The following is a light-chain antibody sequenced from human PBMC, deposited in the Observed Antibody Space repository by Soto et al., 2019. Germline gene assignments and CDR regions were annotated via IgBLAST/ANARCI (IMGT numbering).Light chain of an antibody. CDR1: SNDIGGYNF. V-gene: IGLV2-14*01. CDR3: NSYSGGNTLYV. J-gene: IGLJ1*01. Sequence: QSVLTQPASVAGSPGQSITIPCNGTSNDIGGYNFVSWFQQHPGKAPKLLICDVTRRPSGVSDRFSGSKSGNTASLTISGLQAEDEADYYCNSYSGGNTLYVCGSGTKLTVL. CDR2: DVT.